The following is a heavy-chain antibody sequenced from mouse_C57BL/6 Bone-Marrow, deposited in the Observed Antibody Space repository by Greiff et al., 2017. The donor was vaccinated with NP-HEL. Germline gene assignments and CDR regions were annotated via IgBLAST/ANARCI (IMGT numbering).Heavy chain of an antibody. V-gene: IGHV5-6*01. CDR3: ARHWEGYFDY. J-gene: IGHJ2*01. D-gene: IGHD4-1*01. CDR1: GFTFSSYG. Sequence: EVHLVESGGDLVKPGGSLKLSCAASGFTFSSYGMSWVRQTPDKRLEWVATISSGGSYTYYPDSVKGRFTISRDNAKNTLYLQMSSLKSEDTAMYYCARHWEGYFDYWGQGTTLTVSS. CDR2: ISSGGSYT.